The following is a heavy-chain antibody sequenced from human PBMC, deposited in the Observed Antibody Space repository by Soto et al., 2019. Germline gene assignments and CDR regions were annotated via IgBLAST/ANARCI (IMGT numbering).Heavy chain of an antibody. J-gene: IGHJ6*02. Sequence: PXGSLRLSCAASGFTFSSYGMHWVRQAPGKGLDWVAVISYDGSNKYYADSVKGRFTISRDNSKNTLYLQMNSLRAEDTAVYYCAKGIARRRYYGSGSYPYYYGMDVWGQGTTVTVSS. D-gene: IGHD3-10*01. V-gene: IGHV3-30*18. CDR2: ISYDGSNK. CDR3: AKGIARRRYYGSGSYPYYYGMDV. CDR1: GFTFSSYG.